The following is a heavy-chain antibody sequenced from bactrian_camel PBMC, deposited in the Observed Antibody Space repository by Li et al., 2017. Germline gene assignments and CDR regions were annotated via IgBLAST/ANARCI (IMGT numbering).Heavy chain of an antibody. J-gene: IGHJ6*01. V-gene: IGHV3-2*01. CDR2: IYNSTTTA. CDR1: GARTTTFY. Sequence: HVQLVESGEGLVQPGESLRLSCVASGARTTTFYMSWVRQAPGKELEWVSSIYNSTTTAHYSDSVKGRFTISKDDAKNTLYLQMNSLKPEDTAMYYCFTSCEGYWGQGTQVTVS. CDR3: FTSCEGY.